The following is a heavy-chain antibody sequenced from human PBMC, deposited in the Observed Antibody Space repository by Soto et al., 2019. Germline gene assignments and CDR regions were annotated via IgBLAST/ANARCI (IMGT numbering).Heavy chain of an antibody. CDR3: ARAQHPNDAFDI. V-gene: IGHV1-18*01. J-gene: IGHJ3*02. Sequence: ASVKVSCKASGYTFTSYGISWVRQAPGQGLEWMGWISAYNGNTNYAQKLQGRVTMTTDTSTSTAYMKLRSLRSDDTAVYYCARAQHPNDAFDIWGQGTMVTVSS. CDR2: ISAYNGNT. CDR1: GYTFTSYG.